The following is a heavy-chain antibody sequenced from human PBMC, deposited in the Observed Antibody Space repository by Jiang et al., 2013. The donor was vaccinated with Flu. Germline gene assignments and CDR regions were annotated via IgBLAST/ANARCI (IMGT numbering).Heavy chain of an antibody. V-gene: IGHV4-31*03. D-gene: IGHD5-18*01. CDR3: ARGAKTAMGFDY. CDR2: IYYSGST. J-gene: IGHJ4*02. Sequence: GSGLVKPSQTLSLTCTVSGGSISSGGYYWSWIRQHPGKGLEWIGYIYYSGSTYYNPSLKSRVTISVDTSKNQFSLKLSSVTAADTAVYYCARGAKTAMGFDYWGQGTLVTVSS. CDR1: GGSISSGGYY.